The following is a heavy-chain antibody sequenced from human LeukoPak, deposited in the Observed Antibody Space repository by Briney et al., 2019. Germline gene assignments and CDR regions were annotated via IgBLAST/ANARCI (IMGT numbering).Heavy chain of an antibody. CDR1: GFTFSGYD. D-gene: IGHD2-15*01. CDR3: AKDWDIVVVVAATRDY. CDR2: TSSSSSTI. V-gene: IGHV3-48*04. J-gene: IGHJ4*02. Sequence: GGSLRLSCAASGFTFSGYDMSWVRQAPGKGLEWVSYTSSSSSTIYYADSVKSRFTISRDNAKNSLYLQMNSLRAEDTAVYYCAKDWDIVVVVAATRDYWGQGTLVTVSS.